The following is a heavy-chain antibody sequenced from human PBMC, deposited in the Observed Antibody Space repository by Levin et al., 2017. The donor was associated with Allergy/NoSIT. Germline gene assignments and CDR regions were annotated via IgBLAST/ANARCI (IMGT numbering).Heavy chain of an antibody. D-gene: IGHD6-19*01. CDR1: GYTFTGYY. CDR3: ARGPLTGIAVADKLFDY. J-gene: IGHJ4*02. CDR2: INPNSGGT. V-gene: IGHV1-2*06. Sequence: AASVKVSCKASGYTFTGYYMHWVRQAPGQGLEWMGRINPNSGGTNYAQKFQGRVTMTRDTSISTAYMELSRLRSDDTAVYYCARGPLTGIAVADKLFDYWGQGTLVTVSS.